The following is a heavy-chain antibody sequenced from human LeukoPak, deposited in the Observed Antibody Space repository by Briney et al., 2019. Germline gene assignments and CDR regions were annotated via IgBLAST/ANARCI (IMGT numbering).Heavy chain of an antibody. J-gene: IGHJ5*02. V-gene: IGHV4-59*01. CDR3: ARALSRRRYFDSPWFDP. CDR1: GGSISTYY. D-gene: IGHD3-9*01. Sequence: PSETLSLTCKVSGGSISTYYWSWIRQPPGQGLQWIGYIYDSGTAYYNPSLKSRVTISVDTSKNQFSLKFNSVTAADTAVYYCARALSRRRYFDSPWFDPWGQGIQVTVSS. CDR2: IYDSGTA.